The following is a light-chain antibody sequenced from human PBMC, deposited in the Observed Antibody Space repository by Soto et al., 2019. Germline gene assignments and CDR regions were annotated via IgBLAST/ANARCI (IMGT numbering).Light chain of an antibody. J-gene: IGKJ4*01. CDR2: WAS. CDR3: QQYYSTPRT. V-gene: IGKV4-1*01. CDR1: QSVLYSSNNRNF. Sequence: DIVMTQSPDSLAVSLGERATINCKSRQSVLYSSNNRNFLAWYQQKPGQPPKLLIYWASTRESGVPDRFSGSGSGTDFTLIISNLQAEDVAVYYCQQYYSTPRTFGGGTKVEI.